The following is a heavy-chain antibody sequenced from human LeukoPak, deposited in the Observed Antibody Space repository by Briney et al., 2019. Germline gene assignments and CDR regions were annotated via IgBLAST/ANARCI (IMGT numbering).Heavy chain of an antibody. CDR3: AKDRYYGSGSYTYYFDY. J-gene: IGHJ4*02. V-gene: IGHV3-30*18. CDR2: ISYDGSNK. CDR1: GFTFSSYG. D-gene: IGHD3-10*01. Sequence: PGRSLRLSCAASGFTFSSYGMHWVRQAPGEGLEWVAVISYDGSNKYYADSVDSRFTISRDNSKNTLYLQMNSLRAEDTAVYYCAKDRYYGSGSYTYYFDYWGQGTLVTVSS.